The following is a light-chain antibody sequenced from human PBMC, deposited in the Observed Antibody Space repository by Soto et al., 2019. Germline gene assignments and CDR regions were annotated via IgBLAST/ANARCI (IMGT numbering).Light chain of an antibody. V-gene: IGKV3-15*01. CDR1: QSISTE. CDR2: SAS. Sequence: EIAMTQSPATLSVSPGERATLSCRASQSISTELAWYQQIPGQPPRLLIYSASTRATGVPARFTGSGSGSEFTLTISGLQSEDFAIYYWLQGHNWPLTFGQGTRLE. CDR3: LQGHNWPLT. J-gene: IGKJ2*01.